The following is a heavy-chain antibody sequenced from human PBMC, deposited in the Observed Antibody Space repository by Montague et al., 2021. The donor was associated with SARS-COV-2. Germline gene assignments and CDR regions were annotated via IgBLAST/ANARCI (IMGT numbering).Heavy chain of an antibody. Sequence: SETLSLTCTVPGVSISSYYWIRIRQPPGKGLEWIGYIYYTGSTNYNPSLKSRVTISVDTSKNQFSLKLSSVTAADTAVYYCARGVASSEGNWFDPWGQGTLVTVSS. D-gene: IGHD6-13*01. J-gene: IGHJ5*02. CDR2: IYYTGST. V-gene: IGHV4-59*01. CDR3: ARGVASSEGNWFDP. CDR1: GVSISSYY.